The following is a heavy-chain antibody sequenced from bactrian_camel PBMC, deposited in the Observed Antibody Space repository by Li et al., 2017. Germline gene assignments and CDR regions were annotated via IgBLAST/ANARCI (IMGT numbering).Heavy chain of an antibody. CDR3: AAARTVYAGDVLGKNQYEY. J-gene: IGHJ4*01. Sequence: HVQLVESGGGSVQAGGSLRLSCASSGYHDSANYCLGWFRQAPGRERERVASICSIAVYADSVKGRFTISQNTARNTLYLQMNSLEPEDTAMYYCAAARTVYAGDVLGKNQYEYWGQGTQVTVS. V-gene: IGHV3S53*01. D-gene: IGHD3*01. CDR1: GYHDSANYC. CDR2: ICSIA.